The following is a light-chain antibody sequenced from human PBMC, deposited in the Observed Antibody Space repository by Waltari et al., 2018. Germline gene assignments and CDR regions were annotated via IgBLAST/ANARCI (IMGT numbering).Light chain of an antibody. CDR2: AAS. Sequence: DMQMTQSPSSLSASVGDRVTITCRASQGISDYVAWYQQKSGKGPTLLIYAASTLQSGVPSRFSGSGSGTDFTLTISSLQPEDVATYDCQNYNNAPFTFGPGTKVDIK. CDR1: QGISDY. V-gene: IGKV1-27*01. CDR3: QNYNNAPFT. J-gene: IGKJ3*01.